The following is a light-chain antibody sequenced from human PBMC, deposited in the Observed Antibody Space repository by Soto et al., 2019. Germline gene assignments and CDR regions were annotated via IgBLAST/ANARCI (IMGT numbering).Light chain of an antibody. Sequence: EIVLTQSPGTLSLSPGERATLSCRASQSINPSYLAWYQHKPDRAPRLLIYGASSRATGIPDRFSGSRSGTDFTLTINRLEPEDFAVYYCQQFSSSPWTFGQGTKVEI. J-gene: IGKJ1*01. CDR2: GAS. CDR3: QQFSSSPWT. CDR1: QSINPSY. V-gene: IGKV3-20*01.